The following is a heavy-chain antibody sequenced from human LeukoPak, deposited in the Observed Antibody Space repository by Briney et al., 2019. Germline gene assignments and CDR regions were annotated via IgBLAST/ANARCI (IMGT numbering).Heavy chain of an antibody. CDR2: IIPIFGTA. J-gene: IGHJ6*04. V-gene: IGHV1-69*13. CDR3: ARPDILTANNYYGMDV. CDR1: GGTFSSYA. Sequence: GASVKVSFKASGGTFSSYAISWVRQAPGQGLEWMGGIIPIFGTANYAQKFQGRVTITADESTSTAYMELSSLRSEDTAVYYCARPDILTANNYYGMDVWGKGTTVTVSS. D-gene: IGHD3-9*01.